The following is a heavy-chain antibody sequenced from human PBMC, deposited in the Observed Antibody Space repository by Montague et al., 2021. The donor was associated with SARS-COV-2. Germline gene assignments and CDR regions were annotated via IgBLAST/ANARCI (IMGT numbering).Heavy chain of an antibody. J-gene: IGHJ6*02. V-gene: IGHV4-59*01. CDR3: ARSRRITIFGVGLSNYYGMDV. CDR2: IYYSGST. Sequence: SETLSLTCTVSGDSLSSYYWSWIRQPPGKGLEWIGYIYYSGSTNYNPSLKSRVTISVDTSKNQFSLKLSSVTAADTAVYYCARSRRITIFGVGLSNYYGMDVWGQGTTVTVSS. D-gene: IGHD3-3*01. CDR1: GDSLSSYY.